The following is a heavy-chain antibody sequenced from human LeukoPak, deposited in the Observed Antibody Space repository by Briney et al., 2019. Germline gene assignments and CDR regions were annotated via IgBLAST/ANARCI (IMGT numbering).Heavy chain of an antibody. V-gene: IGHV3-13*01. CDR2: IGTAGDI. Sequence: GGSLRLSCAASGFTFSNYDMHWVRQATGKGLEWVSGIGTAGDIYYAGSVKGRFTISRENAKNSLYLQMNSLRAGDTAVYHCARDRGRYPMDVWGKGTTVTISS. CDR1: GFTFSNYD. CDR3: ARDRGRYPMDV. D-gene: IGHD3-16*02. J-gene: IGHJ6*03.